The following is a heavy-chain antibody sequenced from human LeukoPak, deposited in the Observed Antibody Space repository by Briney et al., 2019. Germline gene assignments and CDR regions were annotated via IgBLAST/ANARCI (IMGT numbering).Heavy chain of an antibody. CDR3: AREIGDYDYFDY. J-gene: IGHJ4*02. CDR1: GFTFSSYA. V-gene: IGHV3-30*04. D-gene: IGHD4-17*01. Sequence: GGSLRLSCAASGFTFSSYAMHGVRKAPGKGLEWVAVISYDGSNKYYADSVKGRFTISRDNSKNTLYLQMNSLRAEDTAVYYCAREIGDYDYFDYWGQGTLVTVSS. CDR2: ISYDGSNK.